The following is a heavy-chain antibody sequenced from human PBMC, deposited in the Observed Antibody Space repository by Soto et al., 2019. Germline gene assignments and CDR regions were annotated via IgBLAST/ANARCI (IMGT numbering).Heavy chain of an antibody. Sequence: QVQLVQSGAEVKKPGASVKVSCKASGYTFTSYGISWVRQAPGQGLEWMGWISAYNGNTNYAQKLQGRVTMTTDTXXXXXXXXXXXXXXXXXXXXXXXXXXXXXGSGIWGQGTLVTVSS. J-gene: IGHJ4*02. D-gene: IGHD3-10*01. CDR3: XXXXXXXGSGI. CDR2: ISAYNGNT. V-gene: IGHV1-18*01. CDR1: GYTFTSYG.